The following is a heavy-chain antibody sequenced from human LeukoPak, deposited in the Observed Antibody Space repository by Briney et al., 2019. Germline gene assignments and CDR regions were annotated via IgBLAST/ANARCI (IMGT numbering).Heavy chain of an antibody. J-gene: IGHJ3*02. Sequence: SETLSLTCTVSGGSISPYYWSWIRQPPGKGLEWIGYISYSGSTDYNPSLKSRVSMSVDTSINQFSLKLSSVTAADTAVYYCARTFYGFWSGYYGEKDAFDIWGQGTMVTVSS. CDR1: GGSISPYY. CDR3: ARTFYGFWSGYYGEKDAFDI. D-gene: IGHD3-3*01. V-gene: IGHV4-59*08. CDR2: ISYSGST.